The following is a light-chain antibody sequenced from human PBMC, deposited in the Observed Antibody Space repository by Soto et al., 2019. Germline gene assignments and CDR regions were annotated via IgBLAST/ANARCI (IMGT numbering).Light chain of an antibody. V-gene: IGKV3D-15*01. Sequence: ELVMPQSPSTLSVSPGDRAPLSCGAGQSVNINLAWYQQKPGQAPRLLIQGASTRATGIPARFSGSGSGTDFSLTISSLEPEDVAVYYCQQRSHWPRTFGQGTKVDIK. CDR3: QQRSHWPRT. J-gene: IGKJ1*01. CDR1: QSVNIN. CDR2: GAS.